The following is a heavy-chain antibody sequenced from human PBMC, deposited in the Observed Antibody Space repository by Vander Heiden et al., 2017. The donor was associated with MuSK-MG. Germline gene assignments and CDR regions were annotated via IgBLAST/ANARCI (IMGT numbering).Heavy chain of an antibody. CDR2: IYPDGRT. Sequence: EEQLVESGGGLIQPGGSLRLSCAASGFPVSDKYMNWVRQAPGKGLEWVSLIYPDGRTSYADSVQGRFTISRDNSKNTLYLQASRLTADETDVYYCARGVGLAALDDYYYHMDVWGKGIPVSVS. CDR3: ARGVGLAALDDYYYHMDV. CDR1: GFPVSDKY. D-gene: IGHD6-25*01. V-gene: IGHV3-53*01. J-gene: IGHJ6*03.